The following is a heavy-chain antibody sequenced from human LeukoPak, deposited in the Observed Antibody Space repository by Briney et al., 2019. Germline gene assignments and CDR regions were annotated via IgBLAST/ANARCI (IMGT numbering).Heavy chain of an antibody. CDR3: AKLGGDHRGPFDI. CDR1: GFTFSSYW. V-gene: IGHV3-74*01. Sequence: GGSLRLSCAASGFTFSSYWMHWVRQAPGKGLVWVSRIIDGSTTNYADSVKGRFTISRDNSKNTLYLQMNSLRAEDTAIYYCAKLGGDHRGPFDIWGQGTMVTVSS. CDR2: IIDGSTT. J-gene: IGHJ3*02. D-gene: IGHD4-23*01.